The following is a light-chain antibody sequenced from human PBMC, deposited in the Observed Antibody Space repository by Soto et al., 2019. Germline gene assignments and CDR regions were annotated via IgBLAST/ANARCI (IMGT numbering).Light chain of an antibody. CDR2: AAS. J-gene: IGKJ1*01. CDR3: RQHYSYSEK. V-gene: IGKV1-5*01. Sequence: DIQMTQSPSTLSASVGDTVTITCRASESIDRWLAWYQQKPGKAPTLLIFAASTLWSGGPSRSIGSRCWGEFIPTTSSLLQDDVATNYYRQHYSYSEKFGQGTKVDIK. CDR1: ESIDRW.